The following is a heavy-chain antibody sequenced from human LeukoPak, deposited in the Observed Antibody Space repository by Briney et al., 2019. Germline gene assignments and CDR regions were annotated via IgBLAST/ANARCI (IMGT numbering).Heavy chain of an antibody. V-gene: IGHV3-21*01. D-gene: IGHD4-17*01. J-gene: IGHJ3*02. CDR1: GFTFSSYS. CDR2: ISSSSSYI. Sequence: GGSLRLSCAASGFTFSSYSMNWVRQAPGKGLEWVSSISSSSSYIYYADSVKGRFTISRDNAKNSLYLQTNSLRAEDTAVYYCARDDDYGDYDAFDIWGQGTMVTVSS. CDR3: ARDDDYGDYDAFDI.